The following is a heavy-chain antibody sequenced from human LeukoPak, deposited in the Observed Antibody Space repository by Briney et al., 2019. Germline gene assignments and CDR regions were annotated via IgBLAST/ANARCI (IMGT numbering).Heavy chain of an antibody. V-gene: IGHV4-59*11. J-gene: IGHJ4*02. CDR3: TTIKRGDIFGYFDF. CDR2: VFDSGRT. CDR1: GGSMTTHH. D-gene: IGHD5-18*01. Sequence: SETLSLTCTVSGGSMTTHHWNWIRQTPGKGLEWIGYVFDSGRTKVNPSLTSRVTLSTDTSKNQLSLRLSSVAAGDTAVYYCTTIKRGDIFGYFDFWGQGILVTVSS.